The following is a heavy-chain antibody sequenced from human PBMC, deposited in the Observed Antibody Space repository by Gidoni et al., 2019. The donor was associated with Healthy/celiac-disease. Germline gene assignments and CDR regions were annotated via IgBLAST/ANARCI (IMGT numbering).Heavy chain of an antibody. V-gene: IGHV4-61*02. CDR2: IYTSGST. CDR1: GGSISSGSYY. CDR3: ARMMAGTGPDY. J-gene: IGHJ4*02. Sequence: QVQLQESGPGLVKPAQNRYLTCTVSGGSISSGSYYWSWIRQPAGKVLEWIGRIYTSGSTNYNPSIKSRVTISVDTSKNQFSLKLSSVTAADTAVYYCARMMAGTGPDYWGQGTMVTVSS. D-gene: IGHD6-19*01.